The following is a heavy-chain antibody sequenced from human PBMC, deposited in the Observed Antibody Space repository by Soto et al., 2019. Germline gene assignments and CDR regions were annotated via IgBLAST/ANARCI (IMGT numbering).Heavy chain of an antibody. CDR2: INHSGST. CDR3: AGVIRWLVPYYFDY. D-gene: IGHD6-19*01. J-gene: IGHJ4*02. V-gene: IGHV4-34*01. CDR1: GGSFSGYY. Sequence: QVQLQQWGAGLLKPSETLSLTCAVYGGSFSGYYWSWIRQPPGKGLEWIGEINHSGSTNYNPSLKSGVTIAVDTSKNQFSLKLSSVTAADKAVYYCAGVIRWLVPYYFDYWGQGTLVTVSS.